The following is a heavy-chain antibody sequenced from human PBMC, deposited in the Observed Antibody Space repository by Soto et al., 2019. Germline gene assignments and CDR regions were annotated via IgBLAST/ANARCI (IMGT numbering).Heavy chain of an antibody. D-gene: IGHD1-20*01. J-gene: IGHJ4*02. Sequence: SVKVSCKASGGTFSSYAISWVRQAPGQGLEWMGGIIPIFGTANYAQKFQGRVTITADESTSTAYMELSSLRSEDTAVYYCARGPRIYNWNDNYFDYWAREPWSPSPQ. CDR2: IIPIFGTA. CDR1: GGTFSSYA. CDR3: ARGPRIYNWNDNYFDY. V-gene: IGHV1-69*13.